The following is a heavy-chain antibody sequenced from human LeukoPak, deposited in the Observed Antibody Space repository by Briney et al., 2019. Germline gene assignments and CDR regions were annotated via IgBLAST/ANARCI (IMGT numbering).Heavy chain of an antibody. CDR3: ARSYCSGGNCYSGRNVFAI. Sequence: PGGSLRLSCAASGFTVSSSYMSWVRQAPGKGLECLSLLYSDNTTSYADSVKGRFFISRDNSKNTLYLQMRSLRAEDTAMYYCARSYCSGGNCYSGRNVFAIWGQGTMVTVSS. CDR2: LYSDNTT. CDR1: GFTVSSSY. V-gene: IGHV3-53*01. J-gene: IGHJ3*02. D-gene: IGHD2-15*01.